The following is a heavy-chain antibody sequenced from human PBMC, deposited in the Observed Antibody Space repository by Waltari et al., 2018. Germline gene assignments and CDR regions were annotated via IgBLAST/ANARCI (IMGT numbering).Heavy chain of an antibody. CDR3: ASSFCPDGACLSRGTYYYYSMDV. Sequence: QVRMQESGPGLVKPSQTLSLICSVSGDSISSVSYYWVWIRQPAGMGLEYIGYIYGSGNTNYNPSLKSRVTISADTSKNQFSLTLSSVTAADTAVYYCASSFCPDGACLSRGTYYYYSMDVWGQGTTVTVSS. CDR1: GDSISSVSYY. V-gene: IGHV4-61*09. J-gene: IGHJ6*03. CDR2: IYGSGNT. D-gene: IGHD2-21*02.